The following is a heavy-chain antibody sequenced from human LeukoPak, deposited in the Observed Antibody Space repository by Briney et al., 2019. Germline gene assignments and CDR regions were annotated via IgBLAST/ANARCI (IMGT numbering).Heavy chain of an antibody. CDR3: ARPYYYDSRIDP. J-gene: IGHJ5*02. Sequence: SETLSLTCTVSGGSISRGDYYWSWIRQPPGKGLEWIAYMYYSGSTYYNPSLKSRVTMSADTSKNQLSLKLSPVTAADTAVYYCARPYYYDSRIDPWGQGILVTVSS. V-gene: IGHV4-30-4*01. D-gene: IGHD3-22*01. CDR2: MYYSGST. CDR1: GGSISRGDYY.